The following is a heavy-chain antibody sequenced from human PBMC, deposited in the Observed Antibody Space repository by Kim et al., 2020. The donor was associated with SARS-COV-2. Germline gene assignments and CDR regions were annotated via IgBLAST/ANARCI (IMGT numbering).Heavy chain of an antibody. V-gene: IGHV4-61*07. D-gene: IGHD3-10*01. Sequence: YNPSLKSRVTISVDTSKNQFSLKLSSVTAADTAVYYCARLMVRGVSYFDYWGQGTLVTVSS. CDR3: ARLMVRGVSYFDY. J-gene: IGHJ4*02.